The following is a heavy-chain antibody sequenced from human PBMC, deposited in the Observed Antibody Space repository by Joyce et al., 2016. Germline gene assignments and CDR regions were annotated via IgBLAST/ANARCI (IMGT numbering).Heavy chain of an antibody. V-gene: IGHV5-51*01. D-gene: IGHD1-26*01. J-gene: IGHJ4*02. CDR2: VYPGDSDT. Sequence: EVQLVQSGAEVKEPGESLKISCKGSGYSFSSHWIGWVRQMPGKGLEWMGVVYPGDSDTRDSPSVQGQVTMSADKSISTAYLQWSSLKASDTAIYYCARQTLRGRYSGSVDFDCWGQGTLVTVSS. CDR1: GYSFSSHW. CDR3: ARQTLRGRYSGSVDFDC.